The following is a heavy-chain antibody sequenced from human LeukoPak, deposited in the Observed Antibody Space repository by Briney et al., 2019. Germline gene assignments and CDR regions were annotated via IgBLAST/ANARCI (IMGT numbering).Heavy chain of an antibody. J-gene: IGHJ4*02. Sequence: GGSLRLSCAASGFTFSSYAMSWVRQAPGKGLEWVSAISGSGGSTYYADSVKGRFTISRDNSKNTLYLQMNSLRAEDAAVYYCAKVRQWLPLGYWGQGTLVTVSS. V-gene: IGHV3-23*01. CDR2: ISGSGGST. CDR1: GFTFSSYA. D-gene: IGHD5-12*01. CDR3: AKVRQWLPLGY.